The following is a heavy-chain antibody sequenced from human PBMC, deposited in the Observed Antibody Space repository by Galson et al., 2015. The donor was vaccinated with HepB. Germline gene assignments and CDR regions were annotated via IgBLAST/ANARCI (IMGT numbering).Heavy chain of an antibody. CDR3: AKDPPPQLQWELGGSLWY. Sequence: SLRLSCAASGFTFSSYGMHWVRQAPGKGLEWVAFIRYDGSNKYYADSVKGRFTISRDNSKNTLYLQMNSLRAEDTAVYYCAKDPPPQLQWELGGSLWYWGQGTLVTVSS. D-gene: IGHD1-26*01. CDR2: IRYDGSNK. V-gene: IGHV3-30*02. J-gene: IGHJ4*02. CDR1: GFTFSSYG.